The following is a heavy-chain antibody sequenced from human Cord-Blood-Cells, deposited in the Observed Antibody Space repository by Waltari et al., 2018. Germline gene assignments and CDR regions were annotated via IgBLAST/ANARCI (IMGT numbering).Heavy chain of an antibody. V-gene: IGHV1-2*02. CDR2: INPNSGGT. CDR3: ARGRLERRGYNWFDP. Sequence: QVQLVQSGAEVKKPGASVKVSCKASGYTFTGYSIQWVRQAPGQGLEWMGWINPNSGGTNYAQKFQGRVTMTRDTSISTAYMELSRLRSDDTAVYYCARGRLERRGYNWFDPWGQGTLVTVSS. CDR1: GYTFTGYS. D-gene: IGHD1-1*01. J-gene: IGHJ5*02.